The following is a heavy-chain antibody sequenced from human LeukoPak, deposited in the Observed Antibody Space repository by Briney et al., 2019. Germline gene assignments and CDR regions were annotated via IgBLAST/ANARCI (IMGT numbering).Heavy chain of an antibody. V-gene: IGHV3-74*01. Sequence: GGSLRLSCAASGYTFTRYWMHWIRQAPGGGLVWVARIDEYGTTIDYADSVRDRFTISRDNARNTLYLHMNSLKAEDTAMYYCARDVGGAGSHWGQGSLVTVSS. D-gene: IGHD3-10*01. J-gene: IGHJ4*02. CDR1: GYTFTRYW. CDR3: ARDVGGAGSH. CDR2: IDEYGTTI.